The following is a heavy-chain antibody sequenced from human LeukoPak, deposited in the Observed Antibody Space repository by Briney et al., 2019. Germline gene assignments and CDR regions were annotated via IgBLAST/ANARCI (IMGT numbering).Heavy chain of an antibody. V-gene: IGHV3-23*01. CDR3: AKSQDGGRLFHFDY. Sequence: PGGSLRLSCGASGFXFSSYAISWVRQAPGKGLEWISVISGSGGSTYSADSVKGRFTISRDNSKNTLYLQMNSLRAEDTAVYFCAKSQDGGRLFHFDYWGQGTLVTVSS. CDR2: ISGSGGST. CDR1: GFXFSSYA. D-gene: IGHD1-26*01. J-gene: IGHJ4*02.